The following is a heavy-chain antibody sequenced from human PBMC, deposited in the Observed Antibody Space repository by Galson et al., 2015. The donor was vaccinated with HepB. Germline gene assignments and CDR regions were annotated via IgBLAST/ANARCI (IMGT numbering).Heavy chain of an antibody. V-gene: IGHV1-46*03. Sequence: SVKVSCKASGYTFTSYYMHWVRQAPGQGLEWMGIISPSDGSTNYAQKFQGRVTMTRDTSTSTVYMELSSLRSEDTAVYYCARGAIVVVTAPDYWGQGTLVTVSS. CDR3: ARGAIVVVTAPDY. D-gene: IGHD2-21*02. CDR2: ISPSDGST. J-gene: IGHJ4*02. CDR1: GYTFTSYY.